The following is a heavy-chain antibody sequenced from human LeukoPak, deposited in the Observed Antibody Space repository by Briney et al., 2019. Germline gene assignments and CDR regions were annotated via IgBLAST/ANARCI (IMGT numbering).Heavy chain of an antibody. V-gene: IGHV3-74*01. CDR2: INSDGSWT. Sequence: GGSLRLSCAASGFTFSSYWMHWVRHAPGKGLVWVSHINSDGSWTSYADSVKGRFTISKDNAKNTVYLQMNNLRAEDTAVYYCVSFYETYWGRGTLVTVSS. CDR1: GFTFSSYW. CDR3: VSFYETY. J-gene: IGHJ4*02. D-gene: IGHD2-2*01.